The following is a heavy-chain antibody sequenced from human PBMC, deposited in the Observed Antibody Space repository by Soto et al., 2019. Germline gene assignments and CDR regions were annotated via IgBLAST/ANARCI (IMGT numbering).Heavy chain of an antibody. CDR2: INSAGSII. D-gene: IGHD3-3*01. CDR3: ANGTVLGWLDTPTVALDP. Sequence: EVQLVQSGGALVQPGGSLRLSCAASGFTPSRLSMNWVRQAPGKGLEWISYINSAGSIIYYADSVKGRFTISRNNAKNSLYRQRTSVIAKGACDFFGANGTVLGWLDTPTVALDPWARGTMVTVS. CDR1: GFTPSRLS. J-gene: IGHJ3*01. V-gene: IGHV3-48*01.